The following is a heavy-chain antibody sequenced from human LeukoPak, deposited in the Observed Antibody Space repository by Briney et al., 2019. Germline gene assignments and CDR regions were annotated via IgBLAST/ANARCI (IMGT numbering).Heavy chain of an antibody. Sequence: ASVKVSCKVSGYTLTELSMHWVRQAPGKGLEWMGGFDPEDGETIYAQKFQGRVTMTRNTSISTAYMELSSLRSEDTAVYCRARYSGSVDYWGQGTLVTVSS. D-gene: IGHD3-10*01. CDR1: GYTLTELS. CDR2: FDPEDGET. CDR3: ARYSGSVDY. J-gene: IGHJ4*02. V-gene: IGHV1-24*01.